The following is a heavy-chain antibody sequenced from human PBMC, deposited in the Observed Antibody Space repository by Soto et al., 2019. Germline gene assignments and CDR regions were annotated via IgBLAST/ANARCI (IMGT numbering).Heavy chain of an antibody. J-gene: IGHJ6*02. CDR2: ISGYNGQT. D-gene: IGHD1-26*01. CDR3: ARGGRKELWVDGLNAMDV. Sequence: QVQLVQSGPEVKNPGASVKVSCKASGYSFSSYGISWVRQAPGQGLEWMGWISGYNGQTNYAQRFRNRVTFTTDTSTNTAYMELRSLRSDDTAIYYCARGGRKELWVDGLNAMDVWGQGTTVTVSS. V-gene: IGHV1-18*01. CDR1: GYSFSSYG.